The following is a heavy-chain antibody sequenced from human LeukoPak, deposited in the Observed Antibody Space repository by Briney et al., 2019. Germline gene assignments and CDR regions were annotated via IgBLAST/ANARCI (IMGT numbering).Heavy chain of an antibody. CDR2: ISSSSSYI. CDR3: ASLWGIAAAGSTPDY. V-gene: IGHV3-11*06. Sequence: GGSLRLSCAASGFTFSDYYMSWIRQAPGKGLEWVSSISSSSSYIYYADSVKGRFTISRDNAKNSLYLQMNSLRAEDTAVYYCASLWGIAAAGSTPDYWGQGTLVTVSS. CDR1: GFTFSDYY. J-gene: IGHJ4*02. D-gene: IGHD6-13*01.